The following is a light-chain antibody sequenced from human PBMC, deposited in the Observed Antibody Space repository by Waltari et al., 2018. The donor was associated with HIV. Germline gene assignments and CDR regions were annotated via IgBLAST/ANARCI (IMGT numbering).Light chain of an antibody. Sequence: EIVLTQSPGTLSLSPWERATLSCRASQSVSSTYLAWYKQRPGQAPRLLIYGASRRATGVPDRFSGSGSGTDFALAISRLEPEDFAVYYCQQYGSSPYTFGQGTKLQIK. CDR3: QQYGSSPYT. CDR2: GAS. V-gene: IGKV3-20*01. J-gene: IGKJ2*01. CDR1: QSVSSTY.